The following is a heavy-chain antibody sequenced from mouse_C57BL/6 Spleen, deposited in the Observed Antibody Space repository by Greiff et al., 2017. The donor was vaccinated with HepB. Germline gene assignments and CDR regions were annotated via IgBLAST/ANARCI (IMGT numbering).Heavy chain of an antibody. V-gene: IGHV1-52*01. CDR3: ARDWDGGDYYAMDY. D-gene: IGHD4-1*01. CDR2: IYPSDSET. J-gene: IGHJ4*01. CDR1: GYTFTSYW. Sequence: VQLQQSGAELVRPGSSVKLSCKASGYTFTSYWMHWVKQRPIQGLEWIGNIYPSDSETHYNQKFKDKATLTVDKSSSTAYMQLSSLTSEDSAVYYCARDWDGGDYYAMDYWGQGTSVTVSS.